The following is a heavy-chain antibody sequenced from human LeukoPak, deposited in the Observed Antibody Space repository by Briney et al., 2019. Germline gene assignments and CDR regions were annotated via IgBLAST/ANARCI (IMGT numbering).Heavy chain of an antibody. Sequence: HPGGSLRLSCAASGFTFSSYAMSWVRQAPGKGLEWVSAISGSGGSTYYADSVKGRFTISRDNSKNTLYLQMNSLRAEDTAVYYCAKVPWVQGGAFDIWGQGTMVTVSS. CDR2: ISGSGGST. V-gene: IGHV3-23*01. CDR1: GFTFSSYA. J-gene: IGHJ3*02. CDR3: AKVPWVQGGAFDI. D-gene: IGHD1-26*01.